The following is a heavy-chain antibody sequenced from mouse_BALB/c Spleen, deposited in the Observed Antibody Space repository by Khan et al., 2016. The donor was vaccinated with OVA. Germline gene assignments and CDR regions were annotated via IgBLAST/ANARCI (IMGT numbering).Heavy chain of an antibody. J-gene: IGHJ4*01. V-gene: IGHV9-3-1*01. CDR1: GYTFTNYV. Sequence: QIQLVQSGPDLKKPGETVKISCKASGYTFTNYVINWVKQAPGKGLKWMGWIYTYTGEPTYADDFKGRFAFSLETSASTAYLQINNLKNEDTATYFCARGGRRAMDYWGQGTSVTVSS. CDR3: ARGGRRAMDY. D-gene: IGHD3-3*01. CDR2: IYTYTGEP.